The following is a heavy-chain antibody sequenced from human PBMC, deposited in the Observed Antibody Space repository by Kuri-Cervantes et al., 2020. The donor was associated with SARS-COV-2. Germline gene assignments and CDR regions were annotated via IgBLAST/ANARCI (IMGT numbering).Heavy chain of an antibody. D-gene: IGHD3-22*01. CDR2: IKCDGSEK. J-gene: IGHJ4*02. CDR3: ARVPYYYDGSGFFYFDY. CDR1: GFTFSSSW. V-gene: IGHV3-52*02. Sequence: GESLKISCAASGFTFSSSWMHWVCQAPEKGQEWVADIKCDGSEKYYVDSVKGRLTISRDNAKNSLYLQVNSLRVEDMTVYYCARVPYYYDGSGFFYFDYWGQGTLVTVSS.